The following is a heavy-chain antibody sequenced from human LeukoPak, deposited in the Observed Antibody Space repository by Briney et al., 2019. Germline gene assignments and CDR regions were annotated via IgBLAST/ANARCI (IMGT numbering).Heavy chain of an antibody. CDR2: IYYSGST. D-gene: IGHD3-10*01. Sequence: SETLSLTCTVSGGSISSYYWSWIRQPPGKGLEWIGYIYYSGSTYYNPSLKSRVTISVDTSKNQFSLKLSSVTAADTAVYYCARARVVRGVIGGYWGQGTLVTVSS. V-gene: IGHV4-59*08. J-gene: IGHJ4*02. CDR1: GGSISSYY. CDR3: ARARVVRGVIGGY.